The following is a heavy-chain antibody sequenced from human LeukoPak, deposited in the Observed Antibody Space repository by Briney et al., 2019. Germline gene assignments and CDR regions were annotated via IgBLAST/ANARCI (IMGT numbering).Heavy chain of an antibody. CDR1: GFTFSDEY. CDR2: VSNSGSYT. Sequence: GGSLRLSCAASGFTFSDEYMSWIRQDPGKGLEWVSYVSNSGSYTNYADSVKGRFTISGDNAKSSLYLQMNSVRAEDTAVYYCARSRGAGPGAHFDYWGQGTLVTVSS. D-gene: IGHD6-19*01. J-gene: IGHJ4*02. CDR3: ARSRGAGPGAHFDY. V-gene: IGHV3-11*03.